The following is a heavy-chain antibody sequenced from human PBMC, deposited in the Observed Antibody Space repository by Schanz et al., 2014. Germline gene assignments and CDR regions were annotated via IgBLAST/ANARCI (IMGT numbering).Heavy chain of an antibody. CDR1: GGSIRNGPYY. CDR3: ARGRVVPAAPEFDY. J-gene: IGHJ4*02. Sequence: QVPLQESGPGLVKPSQTLSLTCSVSGGSIRNGPYYWTWIRQHPGKGLEWIGYIYFSGATYINPSLESRVIISVDTSETQFSLNLSSVTAADTAVYYCARGRVVPAAPEFDYWGQGILVTVSS. D-gene: IGHD2-2*01. V-gene: IGHV4-31*03. CDR2: IYFSGAT.